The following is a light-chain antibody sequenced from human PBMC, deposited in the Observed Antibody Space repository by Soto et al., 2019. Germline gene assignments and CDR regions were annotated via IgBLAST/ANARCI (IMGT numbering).Light chain of an antibody. CDR1: QSVSSNY. Sequence: EIVLTQSPGTLSLSPGERATLSCRASQSVSSNYLAWYHQRRGQATRLLMYGASSRATGIPDRFSGSGSGTDFTLTISRLEPEDFAVYYCQQYGSSPWTFGQGTKVEFK. J-gene: IGKJ1*01. CDR2: GAS. CDR3: QQYGSSPWT. V-gene: IGKV3-20*01.